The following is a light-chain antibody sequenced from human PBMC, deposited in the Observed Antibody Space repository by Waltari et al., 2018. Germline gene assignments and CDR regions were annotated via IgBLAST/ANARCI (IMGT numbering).Light chain of an antibody. CDR2: EES. Sequence: DIQMTQSPSTLSAAVGDIATITCRASQSISSWLAWYQQKPGNAPKLLIYEESNLQSGVPSRFSGSGSGTEFTLTISSLQPDDFATYFCQHYKNYPRTFGQGTKVEIK. J-gene: IGKJ1*01. V-gene: IGKV1-5*03. CDR3: QHYKNYPRT. CDR1: QSISSW.